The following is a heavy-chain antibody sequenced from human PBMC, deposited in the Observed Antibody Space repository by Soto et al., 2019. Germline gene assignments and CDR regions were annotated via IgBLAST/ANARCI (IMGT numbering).Heavy chain of an antibody. D-gene: IGHD2-2*01. V-gene: IGHV4-34*01. CDR1: GGSFTTYY. CDR2: INHGGST. Sequence: SETLSLTCAVYGGSFTTYYWSWIRQPPGKGLEWIGEINHGGSTMYNSSLKSRLTLSIDTSKNQFSLNLSSVTAADTAVYYCARGSPRLGQKTYCTSSTCHRPFDSWGQGTLVTVSS. CDR3: ARGSPRLGQKTYCTSSTCHRPFDS. J-gene: IGHJ4*02.